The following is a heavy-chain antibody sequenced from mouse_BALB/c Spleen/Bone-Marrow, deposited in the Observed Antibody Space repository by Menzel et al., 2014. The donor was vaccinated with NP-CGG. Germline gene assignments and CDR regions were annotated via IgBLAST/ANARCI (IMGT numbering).Heavy chain of an antibody. Sequence: EVQLQESGPELEKPGASGKISCKASGYSLTGYNMNWVKQNNGKSLEWIGNIDPYYGGTSYNQKFKGKATLTIDKSSSTAYMQLKGLTSEGSAVYYCSRGYYYCMDYWGQGTSVTVSS. V-gene: IGHV1S135*01. CDR2: IDPYYGGT. J-gene: IGHJ4*01. CDR1: GYSLTGYN. CDR3: SRGYYYCMDY.